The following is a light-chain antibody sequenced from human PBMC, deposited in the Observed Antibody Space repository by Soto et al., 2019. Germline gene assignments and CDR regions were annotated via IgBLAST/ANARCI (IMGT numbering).Light chain of an antibody. Sequence: EIVLTQSPGTLSLSPGERATLSCRASQSVSSSYLAWYQQKPGQAPRLLIYGASSRATGIPDRFSGSGSGTDFTLTISRLEPEDFAVYYCQHYGTSPTWTFVQGTKVEI. CDR1: QSVSSSY. CDR3: QHYGTSPTWT. V-gene: IGKV3-20*01. CDR2: GAS. J-gene: IGKJ1*01.